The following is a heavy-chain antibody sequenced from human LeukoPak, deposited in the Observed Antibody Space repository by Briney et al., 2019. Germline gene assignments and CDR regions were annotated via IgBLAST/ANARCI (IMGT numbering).Heavy chain of an antibody. CDR3: TRDQWPNWFDP. J-gene: IGHJ5*02. CDR1: GFRFGDYA. Sequence: GRSLRLSCTASGFRFGDYAMSWVRQAPGKGLEWVGFIRSKAYGGTAEYAASVKGRFTISRDDSKSIAYLQMDSLKTEDTAVYSCTRDQWPNWFDPWGQGTLVTVSS. D-gene: IGHD6-19*01. CDR2: IRSKAYGGTA. V-gene: IGHV3-49*04.